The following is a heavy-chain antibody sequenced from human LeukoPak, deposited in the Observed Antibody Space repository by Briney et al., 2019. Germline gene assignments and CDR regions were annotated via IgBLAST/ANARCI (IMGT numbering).Heavy chain of an antibody. Sequence: ASVKVSCKASGGTFSSYAISWVRQAPGQGLEWMGGIIPIFGTANYAQKFQGRVTITTDESTSTAYMELSSLRSEDTAVYYCARVRYYDYVWGSYRQGYYMDVWGKGTTVTVSS. D-gene: IGHD3-16*02. CDR1: GGTFSSYA. CDR3: ARVRYYDYVWGSYRQGYYMDV. CDR2: IIPIFGTA. J-gene: IGHJ6*03. V-gene: IGHV1-69*05.